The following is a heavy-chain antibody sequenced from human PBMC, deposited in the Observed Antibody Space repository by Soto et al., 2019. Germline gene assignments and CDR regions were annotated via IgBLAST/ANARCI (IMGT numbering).Heavy chain of an antibody. CDR2: ISYDGSNK. CDR1: GFTFSSYA. V-gene: IGHV3-30-3*01. D-gene: IGHD6-6*01. CDR3: AKIPSEYSSVLSGPVKDWYFDL. Sequence: GGSLRLSCAASGFTFSSYAMHWVRQAPGKGLEWVAVISYDGSNKYYADSVKGRFTISRDNSKNTLYLQMNSLRAEDTAVYYCAKIPSEYSSVLSGPVKDWYFDLWGRGTLVTVSS. J-gene: IGHJ2*01.